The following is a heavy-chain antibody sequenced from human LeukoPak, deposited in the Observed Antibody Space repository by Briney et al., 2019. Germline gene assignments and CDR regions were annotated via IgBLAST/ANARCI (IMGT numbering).Heavy chain of an antibody. J-gene: IGHJ4*02. CDR1: GDSISGFH. Sequence: SETLSLTCSVSGDSISGFHWNWTRQPAGKGLEWIGRIYSSGSTEYNPSLQSRVTMSVDMSKNQFSLKLSSVTAADTAVYYCASQGHGYVFSYWGQGTLVTVSS. CDR2: IYSSGST. V-gene: IGHV4-4*07. D-gene: IGHD5-18*01. CDR3: ASQGHGYVFSY.